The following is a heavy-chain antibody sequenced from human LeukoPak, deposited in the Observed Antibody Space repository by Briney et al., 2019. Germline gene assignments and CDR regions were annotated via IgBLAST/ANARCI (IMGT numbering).Heavy chain of an antibody. V-gene: IGHV3-53*04. D-gene: IGHD6-25*01. CDR1: VFTPTSNY. Sequence: PVGSPRLSCAPPVFTPTSNYVRCVREAPRKRVGCVSLIYRGGRTYYADPVKGRFTISRQNSKTTLYLQMNGLRAEDTAGHYCASNSWKYYERSGYLKAFDDRGQGTLHT. CDR2: IYRGGRT. CDR3: ASNSWKYYERSGYLKAFDD. J-gene: IGHJ4*02.